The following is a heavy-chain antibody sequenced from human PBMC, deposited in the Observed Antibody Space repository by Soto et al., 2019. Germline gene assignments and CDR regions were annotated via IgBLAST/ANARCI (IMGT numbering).Heavy chain of an antibody. J-gene: IGHJ6*02. CDR2: ISPNFGAP. V-gene: IGHV1-69*01. CDR1: GGPFRGYG. Sequence: QVQLVQSGPEVKKTGSSMKVSCKASGGPFRGYGVNWVRQAPGQGLEWLGGISPNFGAPNYAQKFQGRVSITADEVTSKIYMELKGLRSVDTAVYYCATPARDFYGPFYQHSGLDVWGQGTRRTVSS. D-gene: IGHD3-16*01. CDR3: ATPARDFYGPFYQHSGLDV.